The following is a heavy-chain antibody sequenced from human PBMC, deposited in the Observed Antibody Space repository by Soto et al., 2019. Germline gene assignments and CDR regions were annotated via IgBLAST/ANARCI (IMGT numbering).Heavy chain of an antibody. Sequence: DVQLLESGGGLAQRGGPLRLSCAASGFSFSTYGMTWVRQAPGKGLEWVSYGGSGGSTYYADSVKGRFTISRDNSKNTLYLQMNSLRAEDTSVYYCVKFRGRAYHYYYMDVWGNGTTVTVSS. CDR1: GFSFSTYG. CDR2: GGSGGST. D-gene: IGHD3-16*01. J-gene: IGHJ6*03. CDR3: VKFRGRAYHYYYMDV. V-gene: IGHV3-23*01.